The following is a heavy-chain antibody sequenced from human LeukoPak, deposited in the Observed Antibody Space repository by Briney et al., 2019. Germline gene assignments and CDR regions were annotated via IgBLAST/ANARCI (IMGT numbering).Heavy chain of an antibody. CDR1: GFTFSSYG. CDR3: AKGQDYDFWSGYYSAFDY. Sequence: GGSLRLSCAASGFTFSSYGMHWVRQAPGKGLEWVAFIRYDGSNKYYADSVKGRSTISRDNSKNTLYLQMNSLRAEDTAVYYCAKGQDYDFWSGYYSAFDYWGQGTLVTVSS. V-gene: IGHV3-30*02. J-gene: IGHJ4*02. D-gene: IGHD3-3*01. CDR2: IRYDGSNK.